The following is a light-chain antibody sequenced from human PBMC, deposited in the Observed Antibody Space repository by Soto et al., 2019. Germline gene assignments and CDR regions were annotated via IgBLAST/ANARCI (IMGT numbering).Light chain of an antibody. CDR1: SSDVGLYNY. Sequence: QSALTQPASVSGSPGQSITISCTGTSSDVGLYNYVSWYQQHPGKAPKLLIYAVSNRPSGVSNRFSGSKSGNTASLTISGLQAEDEADYYCSSYTTSSTSGIFGGGTKLTVL. V-gene: IGLV2-14*01. CDR2: AVS. J-gene: IGLJ2*01. CDR3: SSYTTSSTSGI.